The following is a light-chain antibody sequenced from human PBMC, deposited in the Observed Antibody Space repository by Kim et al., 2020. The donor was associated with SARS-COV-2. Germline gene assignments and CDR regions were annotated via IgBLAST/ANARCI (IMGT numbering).Light chain of an antibody. J-gene: IGLJ2*01. CDR2: GKN. CDR3: NSRDSNDNVV. Sequence: VSLGQTVRITCQGDSLRSFYATWYQQKPGQAPILVIYGKNNRPSGIPDRFSGSSSGNTASLTITGTQAGDEADYYCNSRDSNDNVVFGGGTKLTVL. V-gene: IGLV3-19*01. CDR1: SLRSFY.